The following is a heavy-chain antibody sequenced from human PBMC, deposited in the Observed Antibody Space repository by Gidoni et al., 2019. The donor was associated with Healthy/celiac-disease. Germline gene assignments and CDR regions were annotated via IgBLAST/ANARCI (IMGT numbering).Heavy chain of an antibody. CDR2: IYYSGRT. CDR1: GGSISSSSYY. Sequence: QLQLQESGPGLVKPSETLSLTCTVSGGSISSSSYYWGWIRQPPGKGLEWIGSIYYSGRTYYNPSLKSRVTISVDTSKNQFSLKLSSVTAADTAVYYCARRLDGYCSGGSCYLFDPWGQGTLVTVSS. V-gene: IGHV4-39*01. CDR3: ARRLDGYCSGGSCYLFDP. D-gene: IGHD2-15*01. J-gene: IGHJ5*02.